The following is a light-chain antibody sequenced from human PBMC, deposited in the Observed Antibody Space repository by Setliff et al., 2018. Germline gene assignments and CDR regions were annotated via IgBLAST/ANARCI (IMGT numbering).Light chain of an antibody. V-gene: IGLV2-23*02. Sequence: QSALAQPASVSGSPGQPITISCSGTSSDVGAYDYVSWYQKHPDKAPKLIIYDVNKRPSGVSNRFSGSKSVNTASLTISGLQAEDEGDYYCYSYAGGDTYAIFGGGTKVTVL. CDR1: SSDVGAYDY. CDR3: YSYAGGDTYAI. CDR2: DVN. J-gene: IGLJ2*01.